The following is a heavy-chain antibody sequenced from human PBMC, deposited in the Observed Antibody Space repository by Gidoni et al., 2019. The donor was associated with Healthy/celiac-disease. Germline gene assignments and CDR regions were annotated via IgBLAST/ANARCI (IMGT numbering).Heavy chain of an antibody. J-gene: IGHJ4*02. D-gene: IGHD6-19*01. CDR2: ISSSSSTI. CDR3: ARESYSSGHRWYYFDY. V-gene: IGHV3-48*02. Sequence: EVQLVESGGGLVQPGGSLRLSCAASGFTFRSLSMNWVRQAPGKGLEWVSYISSSSSTIYYADSVKGRFTISRDNAKNSLYLQMNSLRDEDTAVYYCARESYSSGHRWYYFDYWGQGTLVTVSS. CDR1: GFTFRSLS.